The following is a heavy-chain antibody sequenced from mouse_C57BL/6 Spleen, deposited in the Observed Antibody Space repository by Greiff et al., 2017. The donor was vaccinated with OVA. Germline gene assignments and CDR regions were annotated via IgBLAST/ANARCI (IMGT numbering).Heavy chain of an antibody. J-gene: IGHJ1*03. CDR2: ISSGSSTI. V-gene: IGHV5-17*01. CDR3: AGRRYFDV. CDR1: GFTFSDSG. Sequence: EVHLVESGGGLVKPGGSLKLSCAASGFTFSDSGMHWVRQAPEKGLEWVAYISSGSSTIYYADTVKGRFTISRDNAKNTLFLQMTSLRSEDTAMYYCAGRRYFDVWGTGTTVTVSS.